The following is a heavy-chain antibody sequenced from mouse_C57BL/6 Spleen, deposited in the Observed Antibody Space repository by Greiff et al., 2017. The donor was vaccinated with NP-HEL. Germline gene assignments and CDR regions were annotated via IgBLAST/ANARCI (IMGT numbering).Heavy chain of an antibody. D-gene: IGHD3-2*02. CDR2: IDPSDSYT. J-gene: IGHJ4*01. Sequence: QVQLQQPGAELVMPGASVKLSCKASGYTFTSYWMHWVKQRPGQGLEWIGEIDPSDSYTNYNQKFKGKSTLTVDKSSSTAYMQLSSLTSEDSAVYYCARRAGYEAMDYWGQGSSVTVSS. V-gene: IGHV1-69*01. CDR1: GYTFTSYW. CDR3: ARRAGYEAMDY.